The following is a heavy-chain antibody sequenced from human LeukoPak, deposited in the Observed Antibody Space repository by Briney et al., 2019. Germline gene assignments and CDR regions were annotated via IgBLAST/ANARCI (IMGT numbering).Heavy chain of an antibody. V-gene: IGHV3-30*18. Sequence: PGRPLRLSCAASGFPFSSYGMHWVPQATDKALEGVAVISYDGRKKYYADSVKGRFNISRDKSKNTRYLQINRARAEDTAVYYCAKEHGSSVYRVVVYHYLMNGGGQGTTATAYS. CDR3: AKEHGSSVYRVVVYHYLMNG. D-gene: IGHD6-13*01. CDR2: ISYDGRKK. J-gene: IGHJ6*01. CDR1: GFPFSSYG.